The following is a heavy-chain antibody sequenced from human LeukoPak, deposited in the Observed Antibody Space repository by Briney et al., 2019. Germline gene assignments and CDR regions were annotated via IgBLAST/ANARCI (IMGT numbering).Heavy chain of an antibody. J-gene: IGHJ4*02. CDR3: ARSARLLEY. Sequence: GGSLRLSCAASGFTFSDHYMSWIRQAPGKGLEWVSCISGSDSTVYYADSVKGRFTISRDNAKNSLHLQMNSLRAEDTAVYYCARSARLLEYWGQGTLVAVSS. CDR2: ISGSDSTV. V-gene: IGHV3-11*01. D-gene: IGHD2-21*01. CDR1: GFTFSDHY.